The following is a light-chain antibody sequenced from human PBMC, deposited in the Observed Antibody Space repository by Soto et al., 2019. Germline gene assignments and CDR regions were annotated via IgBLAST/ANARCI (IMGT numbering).Light chain of an antibody. V-gene: IGKV3-20*01. Sequence: EVVLTQSRGTLSLSPGESATLSCRASQSVTNNYFAWYQQKPGQAPRLLIFGSSDRATGIPDRFSGSGSGTDFTLTISRLEPEDFAVYYCHQYGSSPPYTFGQGTKLEIK. CDR2: GSS. J-gene: IGKJ2*01. CDR3: HQYGSSPPYT. CDR1: QSVTNNY.